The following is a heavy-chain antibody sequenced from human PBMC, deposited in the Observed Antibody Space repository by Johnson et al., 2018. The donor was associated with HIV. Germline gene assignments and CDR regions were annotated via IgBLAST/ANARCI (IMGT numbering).Heavy chain of an antibody. CDR3: AKPKRIVVEEAEACES. CDR1: GFTFSSYA. J-gene: IGHJ3*02. Sequence: QMLLVESGGDVVQPGRSLRLSCTASGFTFSSYALHWVRQAPGKGLEWVAVLSYDGSNKFYADSVKGRFTISRDNSKNTLYLQMNSLRTEDTAMYYCAKPKRIVVEEAEACESWGQGTMVTVSS. CDR2: LSYDGSNK. D-gene: IGHD3-22*01. V-gene: IGHV3-30-3*02.